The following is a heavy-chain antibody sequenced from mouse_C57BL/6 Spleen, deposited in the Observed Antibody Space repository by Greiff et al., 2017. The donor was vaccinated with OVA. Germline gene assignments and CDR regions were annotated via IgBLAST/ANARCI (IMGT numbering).Heavy chain of an antibody. Sequence: VQLKESGPELVKPGASVKISCKASGYSFTDYYMNWVKQSNGKSLEWIGVINPNYGTTSYNQKFKGKATLTVDQSSSTAYMQLNSLTSEDSAVYYCARYLRYHYAMDYWGQGTSVTVSS. J-gene: IGHJ4*01. CDR3: ARYLRYHYAMDY. CDR1: GYSFTDYY. D-gene: IGHD1-1*01. CDR2: INPNYGTT. V-gene: IGHV1-39*01.